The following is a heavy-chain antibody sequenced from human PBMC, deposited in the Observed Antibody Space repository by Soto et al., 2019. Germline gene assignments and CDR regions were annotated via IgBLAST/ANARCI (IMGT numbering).Heavy chain of an antibody. D-gene: IGHD1-1*01. CDR1: GFTFSSYW. Sequence: VHLEDSGGGLVQPGGSLRLSCAASGFTFSSYWLNWVRQAPGKGLEWVANINQDGNEDNLLDSLKGRFTIARDNAKNSLFLQMNSLRVDDTAVYYCARTGDGHHDFLDYWGQGALVSVSS. CDR3: ARTGDGHHDFLDY. J-gene: IGHJ4*02. V-gene: IGHV3-7*01. CDR2: INQDGNED.